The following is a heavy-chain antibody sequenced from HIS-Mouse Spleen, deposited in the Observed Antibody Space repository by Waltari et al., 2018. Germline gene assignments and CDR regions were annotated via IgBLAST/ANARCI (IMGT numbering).Heavy chain of an antibody. J-gene: IGHJ2*01. Sequence: QLQLQESGSGLVKPSETLSLTCTVSGCSISSSSYYWGWIRQPPGKGLEWIGSIYYSGSTYYNPSLKSRVTISVDTSKNQFSLKLSSVTAADTAVYYCAREIPYSSSWYDWYFDLWGRGTLVTVSP. D-gene: IGHD6-13*01. V-gene: IGHV4-39*07. CDR3: AREIPYSSSWYDWYFDL. CDR1: GCSISSSSYY. CDR2: IYYSGST.